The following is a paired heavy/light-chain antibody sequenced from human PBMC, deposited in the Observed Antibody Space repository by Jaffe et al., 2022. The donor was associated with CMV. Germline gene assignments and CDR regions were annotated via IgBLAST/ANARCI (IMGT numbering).Light chain of an antibody. V-gene: IGKV2-28*01. CDR2: LGS. Sequence: DIVMTQSPLSLPVTPGEPASISCRSSQSLLHINGYNYLDWYLQKPGKSPQLLIYLGSNRASGVPDRFSGSGSGTDFTLKISRVEAEDVGVYYCMQALQTPLTFGQGTKVEVK. J-gene: IGKJ1*01. CDR3: MQALQTPLT. CDR1: QSLLHINGYNY.
Heavy chain of an antibody. CDR3: AKGPFSTVASLDY. J-gene: IGHJ4*02. Sequence: EVQLVESGGGLVQPGGSLRLSCAASGFTFTNSALSWVRQAPGKGLEWVSAISGSGESTYYADSVKGRFTISRDNSKNTLYVQMNSLRVEDTALYYCAKGPFSTVASLDYWGQGTLVTVSS. CDR1: GFTFTNSA. CDR2: ISGSGEST. V-gene: IGHV3-23*04. D-gene: IGHD5-12*01.